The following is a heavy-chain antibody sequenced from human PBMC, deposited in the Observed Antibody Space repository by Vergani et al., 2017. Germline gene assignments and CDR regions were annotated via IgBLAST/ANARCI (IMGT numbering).Heavy chain of an antibody. J-gene: IGHJ6*03. CDR2: INPSGGST. V-gene: IGHV1-46*01. Sequence: QVQLVQSGAEVKKPGASVKVSCKASGYTFTSYYMHWVRQAPGQGLEWMGIINPSGGSTSYAQKFQGRVTITADESTSTAYMELSSLRSEDTAVYYCARGGLGYCSSTSCYYYYYYMDVWGKGTTVTVSS. D-gene: IGHD2-2*01. CDR3: ARGGLGYCSSTSCYYYYYYMDV. CDR1: GYTFTSYY.